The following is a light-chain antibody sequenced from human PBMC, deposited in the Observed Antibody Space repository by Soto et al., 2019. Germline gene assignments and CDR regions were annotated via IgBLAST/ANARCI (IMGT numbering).Light chain of an antibody. Sequence: EIVMTQSPAALFVSLGERVTLSCRASQSVGKNLAWYQQRPGQGPRLLIFAAADRATDIPVRFSGSGSGTDFTLTISSLQSEDSAIYYCQQHNNWPTWTFGRGTKVEI. CDR2: AAA. CDR1: QSVGKN. V-gene: IGKV3-15*01. CDR3: QQHNNWPTWT. J-gene: IGKJ1*01.